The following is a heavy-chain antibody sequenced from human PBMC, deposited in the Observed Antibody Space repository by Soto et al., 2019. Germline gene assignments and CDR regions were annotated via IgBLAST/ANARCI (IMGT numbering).Heavy chain of an antibody. D-gene: IGHD3-10*01. V-gene: IGHV2-26*01. Sequence: QVTLKESGPALVKPTETLTLTCTVSGFSLIDARMGVSWIRQPPGKALEWVAHIFANDGKAYTTSMRSRLTISQDTSKSKVGLTMTDMDPVETATSYGSTPSAPYFYGAGYTDSFDIWGQGIVVTVSS. CDR1: GFSLIDARMG. J-gene: IGHJ3*02. CDR2: IFANDGK. CDR3: STPSAPYFYGAGYTDSFDI.